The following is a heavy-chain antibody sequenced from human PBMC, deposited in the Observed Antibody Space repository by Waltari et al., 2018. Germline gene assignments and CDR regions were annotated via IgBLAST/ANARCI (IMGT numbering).Heavy chain of an antibody. CDR1: GGTFSSYA. CDR2: ISPILGIA. D-gene: IGHD2-2*01. CDR3: ARASVVVPAALSYYYMDV. V-gene: IGHV1-69*04. Sequence: QVQLVQSGAEVKKPGSSVKVSCKASGGTFSSYAISCVRQAPGQGLEWMGGISPILGIANYAQKFQGRVTITADESTSTAYMELSSLRSEDTAVDYCARASVVVPAALSYYYMDVWGKGTTVTVSS. J-gene: IGHJ6*03.